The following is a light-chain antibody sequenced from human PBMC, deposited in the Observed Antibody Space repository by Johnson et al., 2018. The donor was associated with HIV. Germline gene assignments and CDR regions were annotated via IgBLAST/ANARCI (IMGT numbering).Light chain of an antibody. V-gene: IGLV1-51*01. CDR2: DNN. CDR1: SSNIGNNY. J-gene: IGLJ1*01. Sequence: QSVLTQPPSVSAAPGQKVTISCSGSSSNIGNNYVSWYQHLPGRAPKLLIYDNNKRPSGIPDRFSGSKSGTSATLGITGLRTGDEADYYCGTWDSSLSEGVFGTGTKVTV. CDR3: GTWDSSLSEGV.